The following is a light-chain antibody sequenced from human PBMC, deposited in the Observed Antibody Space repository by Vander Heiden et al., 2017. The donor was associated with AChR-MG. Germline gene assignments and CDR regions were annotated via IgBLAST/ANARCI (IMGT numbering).Light chain of an antibody. Sequence: DILMTQSPSSLSASVGDRVTITCQTSQNISSYLNWYQQKPSKAPNLLIYAASSLQSGVPSRFSGSGSGADFTLTISSLQPEDFATYYCQQSYSAPQTFGQGTKVEIK. CDR1: QNISSY. V-gene: IGKV1-39*01. J-gene: IGKJ1*01. CDR2: AAS. CDR3: QQSYSAPQT.